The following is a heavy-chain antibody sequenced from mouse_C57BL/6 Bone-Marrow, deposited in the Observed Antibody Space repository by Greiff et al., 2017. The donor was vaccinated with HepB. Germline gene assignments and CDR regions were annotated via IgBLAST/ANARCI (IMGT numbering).Heavy chain of an antibody. CDR2: INPNYGTT. D-gene: IGHD1-1*01. Sequence: EVQLQQSGPELVKPGASVKLSCTASGYSFTDYNMNWVKQSNGKSLEWIGVINPNYGTTSYNQKFKGKATLTVDQSSSTAYMQLNSLTSEDSAVYDCARKGGSSYRYFDVWGTGTTVTVSS. CDR1: GYSFTDYN. J-gene: IGHJ1*03. V-gene: IGHV1-39*01. CDR3: ARKGGSSYRYFDV.